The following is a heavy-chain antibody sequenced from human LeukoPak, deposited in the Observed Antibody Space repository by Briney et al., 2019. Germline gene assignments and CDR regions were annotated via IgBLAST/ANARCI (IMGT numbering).Heavy chain of an antibody. V-gene: IGHV3-33*01. Sequence: GGSLRLSCAASGYAFSSFGMHWVRQAPGKGLEWVAVIWYDGTNKYYADSVKGRFTISRDNSKNTLYLQMNSLRAEDTAVYYCARATVTRWFDPWGQGTLVTVSS. CDR1: GYAFSSFG. CDR3: ARATVTRWFDP. J-gene: IGHJ5*02. CDR2: IWYDGTNK. D-gene: IGHD4-17*01.